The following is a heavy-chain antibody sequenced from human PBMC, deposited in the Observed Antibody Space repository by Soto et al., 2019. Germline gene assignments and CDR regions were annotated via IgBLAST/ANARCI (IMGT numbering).Heavy chain of an antibody. J-gene: IGHJ4*02. Sequence: EVQLVESGGGLVKPGGSLRLSCVASGFTFSNYSMNWVRQAPGKGLEWVSSISSSSTYIFYADSVKGRFTISRDNAENALYLQMHSLRAEDTAVDDCAREVAGSYGKDYWVQGTLVTVSS. D-gene: IGHD6-19*01. V-gene: IGHV3-21*02. CDR2: ISSSSTYI. CDR1: GFTFSNYS. CDR3: AREVAGSYGKDY.